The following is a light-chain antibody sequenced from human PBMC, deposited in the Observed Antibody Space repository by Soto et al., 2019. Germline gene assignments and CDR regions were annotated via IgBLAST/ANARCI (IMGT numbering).Light chain of an antibody. CDR2: DAS. CDR3: QQYVSSPPAWT. J-gene: IGKJ1*01. V-gene: IGKV3-20*01. Sequence: ENVLTQSPGTLSLSPGERATLSCRASQSVSSSYLAWYQQKPGQAPRVLIYDASSRATGIPDRFSGSGSGTDFTLTSSRLEPEDCGVYYCQQYVSSPPAWTFGQGTKVEIK. CDR1: QSVSSSY.